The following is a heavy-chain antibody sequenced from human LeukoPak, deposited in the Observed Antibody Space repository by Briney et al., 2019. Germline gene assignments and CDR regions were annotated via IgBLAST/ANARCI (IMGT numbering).Heavy chain of an antibody. J-gene: IGHJ4*01. Sequence: PGGSLRLSCETAGFTFSSYVMHWVRRTPGRGPVWVSRADGGGSSTSYADSVKGRFSISRDNAKSTLYLQMNGLRAEDTAVYYCARGPGSSGGAYVGDYWGHGTLVTVSS. CDR1: GFTFSSYV. V-gene: IGHV3-74*01. D-gene: IGHD3-22*01. CDR2: ADGGGSST. CDR3: ARGPGSSGGAYVGDY.